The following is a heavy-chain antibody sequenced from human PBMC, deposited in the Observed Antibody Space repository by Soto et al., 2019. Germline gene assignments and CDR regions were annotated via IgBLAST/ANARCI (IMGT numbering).Heavy chain of an antibody. Sequence: GGSLRLSCAASGFTFSSYAMSWVRQAPGKGLEWVSAISGSGGSTYYADSVKGRFTISRDNSKNTLYLQMNSLRAEDTAVYYCAKPGSSSWFLYPFDYWGQGTLVTVSS. CDR3: AKPGSSSWFLYPFDY. V-gene: IGHV3-23*01. CDR2: ISGSGGST. CDR1: GFTFSSYA. J-gene: IGHJ4*02. D-gene: IGHD6-13*01.